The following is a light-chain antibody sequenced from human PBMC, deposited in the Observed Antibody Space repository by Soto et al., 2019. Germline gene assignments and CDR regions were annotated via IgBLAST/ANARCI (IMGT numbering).Light chain of an antibody. V-gene: IGLV1-40*01. Sequence: SVLTQPPSVTGAPEQRVTISCTGSSSNSGAGYDVSWNQQLPGPATQLLFYGDYTRPSGAPARLSASKSATSASLAITGLQAEDEADFYCQSYDSSLSGYVFGTATKLTV. CDR1: SSNSGAGYD. CDR2: GDY. CDR3: QSYDSSLSGYV. J-gene: IGLJ1*01.